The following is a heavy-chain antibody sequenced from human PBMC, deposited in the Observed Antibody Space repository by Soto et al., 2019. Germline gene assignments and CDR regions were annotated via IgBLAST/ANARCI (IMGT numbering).Heavy chain of an antibody. D-gene: IGHD3-22*01. Sequence: QMQLVQSGPEVKKPGTSVKVSCKASGFTFTSSAVQWVRQARGQRLEWIGWIVVGSGNTNYAQKFQERVTITRDMSTSTADMELSSLRSEDTAVYYCAADRSGYYYDSSPLDYWGQGTLVTVSS. J-gene: IGHJ4*02. CDR1: GFTFTSSA. CDR2: IVVGSGNT. V-gene: IGHV1-58*01. CDR3: AADRSGYYYDSSPLDY.